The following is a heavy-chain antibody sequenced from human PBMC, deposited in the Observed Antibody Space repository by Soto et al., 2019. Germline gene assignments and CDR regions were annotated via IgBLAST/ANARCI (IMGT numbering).Heavy chain of an antibody. CDR3: ARHNRYSSTWFEGWFDP. J-gene: IGHJ5*02. Sequence: PGESLKISCQGSGYSFTNYWVGWVRQIPGRGLEWMGIIHPGDSDTRYSPFFQGQVTISADKSISTAYLQWSSLKASDTTMYYCARHNRYSSTWFEGWFDPWGQGTQVTVSS. CDR2: IHPGDSDT. CDR1: GYSFTNYW. D-gene: IGHD6-13*01. V-gene: IGHV5-51*01.